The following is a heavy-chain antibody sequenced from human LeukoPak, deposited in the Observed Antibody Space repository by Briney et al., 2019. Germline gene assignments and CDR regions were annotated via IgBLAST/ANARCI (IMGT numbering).Heavy chain of an antibody. CDR1: GFTFSSYA. D-gene: IGHD6-13*01. V-gene: IGHV3-23*01. Sequence: GGSLRLSCAASGFTFSSYAMSWVRQAPGKGLECVSAISGSGGSAYYADSVKGRFTISRDNSKNTLYLQMNSLRAEDTAVYYCAKSLWQQLIQRITLDNWGQGTLVTVSS. CDR2: ISGSGGSA. J-gene: IGHJ4*02. CDR3: AKSLWQQLIQRITLDN.